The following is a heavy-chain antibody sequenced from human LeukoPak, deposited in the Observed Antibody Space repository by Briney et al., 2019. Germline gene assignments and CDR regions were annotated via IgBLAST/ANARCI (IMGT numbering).Heavy chain of an antibody. D-gene: IGHD1-7*01. J-gene: IGHJ4*02. V-gene: IGHV3-33*01. CDR2: IWYDGRNK. CDR1: GFTPSSYG. Sequence: GGSLRLSCAPSGFTPSSYGMHWVRQAPGRGLEWVAVIWYDGRNKYYADSVEGRFTLSRDNSKNTLYLQMNRLRGEDTAVYYCARDRITGTTLLFDYWGQGTLVTVSS. CDR3: ARDRITGTTLLFDY.